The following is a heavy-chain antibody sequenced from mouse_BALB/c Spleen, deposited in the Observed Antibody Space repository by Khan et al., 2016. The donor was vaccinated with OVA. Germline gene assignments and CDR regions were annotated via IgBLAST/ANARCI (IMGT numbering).Heavy chain of an antibody. J-gene: IGHJ4*01. Sequence: EVQLVESGGDLVKPGGSLKLSCAASGFTFSNYGMSWVRQTPDKRLEWVATISSGGSYTYYPDSVKGRFTISRDNAKNTLYLQMSSMKSEDTAMYYCARLPGYYEGSVMDYWGQGTSVTVSS. CDR1: GFTFSNYG. CDR2: ISSGGSYT. CDR3: ARLPGYYEGSVMDY. D-gene: IGHD2-3*01. V-gene: IGHV5-6*01.